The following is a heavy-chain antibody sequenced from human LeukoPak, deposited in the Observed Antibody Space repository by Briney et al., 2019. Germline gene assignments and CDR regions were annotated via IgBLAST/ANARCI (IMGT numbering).Heavy chain of an antibody. CDR1: GGSISSNNW. D-gene: IGHD6-6*01. V-gene: IGHV4-4*02. Sequence: SETLSLTCTVSGGSISSNNWWSWVRQPPGKGLEWIGEIYHSGSTNYNPSLKSRVTISVDKSKNQFSLKLSSVTAADTAIYYCARGVAARRFDSWGQGTLVTVSS. CDR3: ARGVAARRFDS. J-gene: IGHJ4*02. CDR2: IYHSGST.